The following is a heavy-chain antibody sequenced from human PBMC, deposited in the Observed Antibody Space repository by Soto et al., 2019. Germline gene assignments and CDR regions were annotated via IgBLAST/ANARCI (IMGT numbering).Heavy chain of an antibody. Sequence: SETLSLTCAASGDSINSSPYYWGWIRQPPGKGLEWIGNTYSSGTTYYNSSLETRVAISLDTSSNQLSLKLNSVTAADTAVYYCARRPLGYCSSGTCYRPYYFDYWGQGILVTV. CDR2: TYSSGTT. D-gene: IGHD2-15*01. V-gene: IGHV4-39*01. CDR3: ARRPLGYCSSGTCYRPYYFDY. J-gene: IGHJ4*02. CDR1: GDSINSSPYY.